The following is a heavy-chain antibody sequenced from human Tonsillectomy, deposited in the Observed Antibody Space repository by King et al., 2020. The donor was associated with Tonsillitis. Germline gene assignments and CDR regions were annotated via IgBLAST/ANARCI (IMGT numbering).Heavy chain of an antibody. V-gene: IGHV3-53*01. CDR3: ARTDLGITGTTGGEGARFDP. J-gene: IGHJ5*02. CDR1: GFTVSSNY. D-gene: IGHD1-7*01. CDR2: IYSGGST. Sequence: VQLVESGGGLIQPGGSLRLSCAASGFTVSSNYMSWVRQAPGKGLEWVSVIYSGGSTYYADSVKGRFTISRDNSKNTLYLQMNSLRAEDTAVYYCARTDLGITGTTGGEGARFDPWGQGTLVTVSS.